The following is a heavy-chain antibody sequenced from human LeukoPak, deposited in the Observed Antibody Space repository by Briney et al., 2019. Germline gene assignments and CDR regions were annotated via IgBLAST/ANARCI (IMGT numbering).Heavy chain of an antibody. CDR2: IHSIGST. J-gene: IGHJ4*02. V-gene: IGHV4-39*01. CDR3: ATTSYISGWHWNFDY. CDR1: GGSTSSGSFF. D-gene: IGHD6-19*01. Sequence: SETLSLTCTLSGGSTSSGSFFWDWIRQPPGKGLEWLGSIHSIGSTYYNPSLKSRLTMSVDTSKNQFSLKLSSVTAADTAVYYCATTSYISGWHWNFDYWGQGTLVTVSS.